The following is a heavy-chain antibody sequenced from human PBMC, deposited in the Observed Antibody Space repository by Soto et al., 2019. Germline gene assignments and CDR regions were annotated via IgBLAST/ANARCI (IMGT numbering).Heavy chain of an antibody. D-gene: IGHD3-3*01. CDR2: INHSGST. CDR3: ARVVGFWSGYSNFDY. Sequence: PSETLSLTCAVYGGSFSGYYWSWIRQPPGKGLEWIGEINHSGSTNYNPSLKSRVTISVDTSKNQFSLKLSSVTAADTAVYYCARVVGFWSGYSNFDYWGQGTLVTVSS. CDR1: GGSFSGYY. J-gene: IGHJ4*02. V-gene: IGHV4-34*01.